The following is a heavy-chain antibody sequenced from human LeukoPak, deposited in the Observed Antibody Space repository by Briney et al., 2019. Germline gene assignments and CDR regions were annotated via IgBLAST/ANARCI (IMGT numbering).Heavy chain of an antibody. CDR1: GFTFGSYA. V-gene: IGHV3-23*01. J-gene: IGHJ6*02. D-gene: IGHD2-2*03. CDR3: AKAGYCSSTSCLLRPYYYGMDV. CDR2: ISGSGGST. Sequence: PGGSLRLSCAASGFTFGSYAMSWVRQAPGKGLEWVSAISGSGGSTYYADSVKGRFTISRDNSKNTLYLQMNSLRAEDTAVYYCAKAGYCSSTSCLLRPYYYGMDVWGQGTTVTVSS.